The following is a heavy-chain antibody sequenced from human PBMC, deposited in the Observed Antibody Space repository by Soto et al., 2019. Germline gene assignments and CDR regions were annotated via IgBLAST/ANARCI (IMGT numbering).Heavy chain of an antibody. CDR3: ARDPLRYCSGGSCYGRFDY. V-gene: IGHV3-33*01. J-gene: IGHJ4*02. D-gene: IGHD2-15*01. CDR2: IWYDGSSK. Sequence: GGSLRLSCAASGFTFSSYGMHWVRQAPGKGLEWVAVIWYDGSSKYYADSVKGRFTISRDNSKNTLYLQMNSLRAEDTAVYYCARDPLRYCSGGSCYGRFDYWGQGTLVTVSS. CDR1: GFTFSSYG.